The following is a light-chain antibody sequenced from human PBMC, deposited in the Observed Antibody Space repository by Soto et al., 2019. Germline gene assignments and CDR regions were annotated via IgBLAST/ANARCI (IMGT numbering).Light chain of an antibody. CDR2: AAS. V-gene: IGKV1-39*01. CDR1: QSIRSY. Sequence: DIQLTQSPSSLSASVGDRVTITCRASQSIRSYLNWYQQKPGKDPKLLIYAASSLQTGVSSRFSGSGSGTDFTLTISNLQPEDFATYYCQQTSSTPTVGGGTKVDIK. J-gene: IGKJ4*01. CDR3: QQTSSTPT.